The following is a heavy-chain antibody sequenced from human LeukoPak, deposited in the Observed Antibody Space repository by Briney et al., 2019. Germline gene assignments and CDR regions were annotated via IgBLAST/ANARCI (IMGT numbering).Heavy chain of an antibody. D-gene: IGHD2-15*01. CDR3: ARGGVVVAAFRY. J-gene: IGHJ4*02. Sequence: SETLSLTCAVYGGSFSGYYWSWIRQPPGKGLEWIGEINHSGSTNYNPSLKSRVTISVDTSKNQFSLKLSSVTAADTAVYYCARGGVVVAAFRYWGQGTLVTVSS. CDR2: INHSGST. V-gene: IGHV4-34*01. CDR1: GGSFSGYY.